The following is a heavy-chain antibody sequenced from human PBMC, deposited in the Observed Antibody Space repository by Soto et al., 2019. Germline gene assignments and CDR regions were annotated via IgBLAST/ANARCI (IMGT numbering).Heavy chain of an antibody. J-gene: IGHJ4*02. V-gene: IGHV3-53*01. D-gene: IGHD2-2*01. CDR2: IYSGGSA. CDR1: GFTVSSNY. Sequence: EVQLVESGRGLIQPGGSLRLSCAASGFTVSSNYMSWVRQAPGKGLEWVSVIYSGGSAYYADSVKGRFTISRDNSKNTVYLQMNSLRAEDTAVYYCARGYCSSSSCGGAIDYWGQGTLVTVSS. CDR3: ARGYCSSSSCGGAIDY.